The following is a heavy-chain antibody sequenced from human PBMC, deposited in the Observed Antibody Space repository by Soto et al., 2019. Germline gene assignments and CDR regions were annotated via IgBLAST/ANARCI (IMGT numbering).Heavy chain of an antibody. Sequence: ASVKVSCKASGGTFSSYAISWVRQAPGQGLEWMGWLSAYNGNTNYAQKLQGRVTMTTDTSTSTAYMELRSLRSDDTAVYYCARDRASSSSWFDPWGQGTLVTVSS. V-gene: IGHV1-18*01. D-gene: IGHD6-6*01. CDR3: ARDRASSSSWFDP. CDR1: GGTFSSYA. J-gene: IGHJ5*02. CDR2: LSAYNGNT.